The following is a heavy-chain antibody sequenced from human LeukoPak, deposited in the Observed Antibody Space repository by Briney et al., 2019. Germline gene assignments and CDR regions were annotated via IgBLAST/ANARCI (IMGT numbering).Heavy chain of an antibody. Sequence: GGSLRLSCAASGFTVNDNYMSWVRQAPGKGLEWISVIYRSGDTYYADSVKGRFTVSRDNDQNTLYLQLNSLRPEDTAVYYCARDRVKSDDILTGYPHYYYYFYMDVRGKGTVVTVSS. CDR1: GFTVNDNY. D-gene: IGHD3-9*01. V-gene: IGHV3-66*03. J-gene: IGHJ6*03. CDR3: ARDRVKSDDILTGYPHYYYYFYMDV. CDR2: IYRSGDT.